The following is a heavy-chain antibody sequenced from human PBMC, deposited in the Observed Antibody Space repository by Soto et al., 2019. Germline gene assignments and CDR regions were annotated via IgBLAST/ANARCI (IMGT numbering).Heavy chain of an antibody. CDR3: ARGRGVGYSAPFDY. CDR1: GDSVSSNIAA. Sequence: SETLSLTCAISGDSVSSNIAAWSWIRQSPSRGLEWLGRTYYRSKWSNDYALFVQSRVTINPDTSKNQFSLHLNSVTPEDTAVYYCARGRGVGYSAPFDYWGQGTLVTVSS. V-gene: IGHV6-1*01. J-gene: IGHJ4*02. D-gene: IGHD3-10*01. CDR2: TYYRSKWSN.